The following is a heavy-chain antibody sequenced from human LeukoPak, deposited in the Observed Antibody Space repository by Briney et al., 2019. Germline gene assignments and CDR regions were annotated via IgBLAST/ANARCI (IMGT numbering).Heavy chain of an antibody. CDR3: ARVGGSGSYYNYYYYMDV. CDR2: ISSSGSTI. CDR1: GFAFSGFS. D-gene: IGHD3-10*01. V-gene: IGHV3-48*04. J-gene: IGHJ6*03. Sequence: GGSLRLSCAASGFAFSGFSMNWVRQAPGKGLEWVSYISSSGSTIYYADSVKGRFTISRDNAKNSLYLQMNSLRAEDTAVYYCARVGGSGSYYNYYYYMDVWGKGTTVTISS.